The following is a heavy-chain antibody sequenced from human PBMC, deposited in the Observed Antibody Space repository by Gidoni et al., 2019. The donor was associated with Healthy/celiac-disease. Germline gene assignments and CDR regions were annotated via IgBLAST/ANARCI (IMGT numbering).Heavy chain of an antibody. D-gene: IGHD4-17*01. J-gene: IGHJ4*02. Sequence: EVQLLESGGGLVQPGGSLRLSCAASGFTFSSYAMSWVRQAPGKGLEWVSAISGSGGSTYYADSVKGRFTISRDNSKNTLYLQMNSLRAEDTAVYYCAKALGLEDYGDYEGDYWGQGTLVTVSS. V-gene: IGHV3-23*01. CDR3: AKALGLEDYGDYEGDY. CDR1: GFTFSSYA. CDR2: ISGSGGST.